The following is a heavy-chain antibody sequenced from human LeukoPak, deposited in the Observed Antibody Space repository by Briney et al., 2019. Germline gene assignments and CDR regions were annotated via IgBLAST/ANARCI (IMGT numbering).Heavy chain of an antibody. Sequence: SETLSLTCAVYGGSFSGYYWSWIRQPPGKGLEWIGEINHSGSTNYNPSLKSRVTISVDTSKNQFSLKLSSVTAADTAVYYCARVDCSGGSCYHYYYYGMDVWGQGTTVTVSS. J-gene: IGHJ6*02. V-gene: IGHV4-34*01. CDR3: ARVDCSGGSCYHYYYYGMDV. D-gene: IGHD2-15*01. CDR2: INHSGST. CDR1: GGSFSGYY.